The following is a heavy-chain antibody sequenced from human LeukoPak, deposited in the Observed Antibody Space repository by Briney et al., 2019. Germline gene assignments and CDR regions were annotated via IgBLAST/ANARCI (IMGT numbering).Heavy chain of an antibody. Sequence: SETLSLICTVSGGSISSSSYYWGWIRQPPGKGLEWIGSIYYSGSTYYNPSLKSRVTISVDTSKNQFSLKLSSVTAADTAVYYCAGPAVALFDYWGQGTLVTVSS. CDR1: GGSISSSSYY. CDR3: AGPAVALFDY. D-gene: IGHD6-19*01. CDR2: IYYSGST. J-gene: IGHJ4*02. V-gene: IGHV4-39*01.